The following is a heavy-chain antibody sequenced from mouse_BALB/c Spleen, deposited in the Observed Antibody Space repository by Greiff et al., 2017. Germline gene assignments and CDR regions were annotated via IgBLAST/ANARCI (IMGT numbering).Heavy chain of an antibody. CDR2: ISCYNGAT. CDR3: ARSGYYGSDHAMDY. V-gene: IGHV1S34*01. D-gene: IGHD1-1*01. CDR1: GYSFTGYY. J-gene: IGHJ4*01. Sequence: LEKPGASVKISCKASGYSFTGYYMHWVKQSHGKSLEWIGYISCYNGATSYNQKFKGKATFTVDTSSSTAYMQFNSLTSEDSAVYYCARSGYYGSDHAMDYWGQGTSVTVSS.